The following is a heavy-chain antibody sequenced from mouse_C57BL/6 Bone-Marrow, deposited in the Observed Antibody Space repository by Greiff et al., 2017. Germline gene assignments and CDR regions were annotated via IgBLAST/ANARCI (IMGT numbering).Heavy chain of an antibody. Sequence: QVQLQQPGAELVKPGASVKMSCKASGYTFTSYWITWVKQRHGQGLEWIGDIYPGSGSTNYNEKFKSKATLTVDTSSSTAYMQLSSLTSEDSAVYYCASYYDYDPAWFAYWGQGTLVTVSA. J-gene: IGHJ3*01. D-gene: IGHD2-4*01. CDR2: IYPGSGST. CDR3: ASYYDYDPAWFAY. V-gene: IGHV1-55*01. CDR1: GYTFTSYW.